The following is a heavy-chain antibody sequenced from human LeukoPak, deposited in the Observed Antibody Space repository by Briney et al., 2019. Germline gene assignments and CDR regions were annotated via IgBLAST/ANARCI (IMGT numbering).Heavy chain of an antibody. D-gene: IGHD3-10*01. V-gene: IGHV1-69*04. CDR1: GGSFSSYA. CDR2: IIPILGIA. CDR3: ARVAAMVRGVIMPAYFDY. Sequence: SVNVSCKASGGSFSSYAISWVRQAPGQGLEWMGRIIPILGIANYAQKFQGRVTITADKSTSTAYMELSSLRSEDTAVYYCARVAAMVRGVIMPAYFDYWGQGTLVTVSS. J-gene: IGHJ4*02.